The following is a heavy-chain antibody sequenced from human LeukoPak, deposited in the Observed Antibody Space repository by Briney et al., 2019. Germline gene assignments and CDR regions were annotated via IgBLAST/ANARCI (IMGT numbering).Heavy chain of an antibody. J-gene: IGHJ5*02. CDR3: ARVLTGSWDWFDP. CDR2: ISWNSNEI. CDR1: GFTFSSYA. V-gene: IGHV3-9*01. D-gene: IGHD2-8*02. Sequence: GGSLRLSCAASGFTFSSYAMSWVRQAPGKGLEWVSGISWNSNEIIYADSVRGRFTISRDNAKNTLYLQMNSLRAEDTAVYYCARVLTGSWDWFDPWGQGTLVTVSS.